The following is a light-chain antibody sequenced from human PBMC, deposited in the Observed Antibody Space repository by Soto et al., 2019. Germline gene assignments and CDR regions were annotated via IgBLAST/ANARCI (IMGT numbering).Light chain of an antibody. Sequence: EIVMTQSPATLCVSPGERATLSCRASQSVSSNLAWYQQKPGQAPRLLIYGASTRATGIPARFSGSGSGTEFTLTISSLQSEDFAVYYCQQYNNWPLTWTFGQGTKVEIK. J-gene: IGKJ1*01. CDR2: GAS. CDR1: QSVSSN. CDR3: QQYNNWPLTWT. V-gene: IGKV3-15*01.